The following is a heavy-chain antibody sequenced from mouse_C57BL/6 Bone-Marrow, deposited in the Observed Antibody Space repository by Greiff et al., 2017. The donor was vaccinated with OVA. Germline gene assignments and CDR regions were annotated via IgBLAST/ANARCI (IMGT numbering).Heavy chain of an antibody. CDR1: GYTFTSYW. CDR2: IYPGNSDT. J-gene: IGHJ4*01. D-gene: IGHD1-1*01. V-gene: IGHV1-5*01. CDR3: TRYEGVVATGAMDY. Sequence: EVQLQQSGPVLARPGASVKMSCKTSGYTFTSYWMHWVKQRPGQGLEWIGAIYPGNSDTSYNQKFKGKAKLTAVTSASTAYMELSSLTNEDSAVYYCTRYEGVVATGAMDYWGQGTSVTVSS.